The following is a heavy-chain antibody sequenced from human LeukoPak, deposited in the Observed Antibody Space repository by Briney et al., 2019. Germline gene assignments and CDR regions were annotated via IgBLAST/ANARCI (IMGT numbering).Heavy chain of an antibody. CDR3: ARGLAPLYLSAFDI. J-gene: IGHJ3*02. CDR1: GFTFSSYW. D-gene: IGHD2-21*01. V-gene: IGHV3-7*01. CDR2: IKQDGSEK. Sequence: GGSLRLSCAASGFTFSSYWMSWVRQAPGKGLEWVANIKQDGSEKYYVDSVKGRFTISRDNAKNSLYLQMNSLRAEDTAVYYCARGLAPLYLSAFDIWGQGTMVTVSS.